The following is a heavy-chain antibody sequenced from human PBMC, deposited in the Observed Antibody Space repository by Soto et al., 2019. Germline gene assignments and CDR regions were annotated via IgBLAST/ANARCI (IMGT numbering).Heavy chain of an antibody. Sequence: GGSLRLSCAASGFTFSSYAMSWVRQAPGKGLEWVSDISGRGLSTNKANSVKGRFTIFRDNSKHTMYLQMKSLRAEHTAVYDCAKTDLEMTTPRWFYPWGQGTLVTVSS. CDR1: GFTFSSYA. CDR2: ISGRGLST. D-gene: IGHD4-17*01. CDR3: AKTDLEMTTPRWFYP. V-gene: IGHV3-23*01. J-gene: IGHJ5*02.